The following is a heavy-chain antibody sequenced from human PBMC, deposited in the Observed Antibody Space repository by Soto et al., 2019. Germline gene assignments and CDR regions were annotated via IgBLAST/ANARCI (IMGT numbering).Heavy chain of an antibody. CDR1: GFTFSSYA. CDR3: ARESGRYGDFDY. D-gene: IGHD6-19*01. V-gene: IGHV3-74*01. CDR2: IYNEGSST. Sequence: PGGSLRLSCAASGFTFSSYAMHWVRQAPGKGLVWVARIYNEGSSTNYADAVTGRFTISRDNAKNTLNLQMNSLRAEDTAVYYCARESGRYGDFDYWGQGTLVTVSS. J-gene: IGHJ4*02.